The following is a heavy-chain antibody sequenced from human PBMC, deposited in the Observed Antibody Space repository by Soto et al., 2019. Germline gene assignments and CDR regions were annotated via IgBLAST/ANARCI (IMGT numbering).Heavy chain of an antibody. CDR3: ARDEDSSARPRAEFDY. Sequence: QGHLVQSGAEVKRPGASVRVSCESSGYMFTSYFIHWVRQAPGQGLEWVGVINPSDGTTTYAQKFQARITMTRDTSTTTVDMELSSLRSEDTAVYYCARDEDSSARPRAEFDYWGQGTLITVSS. V-gene: IGHV1-46*01. J-gene: IGHJ4*02. CDR2: INPSDGTT. D-gene: IGHD6-19*01. CDR1: GYMFTSYF.